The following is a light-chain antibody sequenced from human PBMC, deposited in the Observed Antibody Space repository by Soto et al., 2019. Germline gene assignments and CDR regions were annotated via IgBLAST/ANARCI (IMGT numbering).Light chain of an antibody. V-gene: IGKV3-11*01. CDR2: DAS. CDR3: QQRDTWPAWT. Sequence: EILLTQSPATLSLSPGERATLSCRASQNIDTYVAWFQQKPGQAPRLLIYDASNRATGVPARFSGSGSGTDFTLTITNREPEDFAVYYCQQRDTWPAWTFGQGTKVEI. CDR1: QNIDTY. J-gene: IGKJ1*01.